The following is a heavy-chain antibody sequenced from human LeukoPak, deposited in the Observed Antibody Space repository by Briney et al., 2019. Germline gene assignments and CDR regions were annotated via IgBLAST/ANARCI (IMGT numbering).Heavy chain of an antibody. CDR1: GFAFSSYW. V-gene: IGHV3-7*03. D-gene: IGHD3-22*01. CDR3: ARYANYYDSRGENYFNY. Sequence: PGGSLRLSCAASGFAFSSYWMSWVRQAPGKGLEWVAYIKRDGSDTSYVDSVKGRFTNSRDNAKNSLYLQLNSLRAENTALYYCARYANYYDSRGENYFNYWGQGTLVTVSS. CDR2: IKRDGSDT. J-gene: IGHJ4*02.